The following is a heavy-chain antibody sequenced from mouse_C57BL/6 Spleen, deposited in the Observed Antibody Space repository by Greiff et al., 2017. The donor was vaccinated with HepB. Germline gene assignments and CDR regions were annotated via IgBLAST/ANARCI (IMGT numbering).Heavy chain of an antibody. CDR3: ARLYDGDSWFAY. J-gene: IGHJ3*01. CDR1: GYTFTDYN. V-gene: IGHV1-18*01. D-gene: IGHD1-1*01. Sequence: EVQVVESGPELVKPGASVKIPCKASGYTFTDYNMDWVKQSHGKSLEWIGDINPNNGGTIYNQKFKGKATLTVDKSSSTAYMELRSLTSEDTAVYYCARLYDGDSWFAYWGQGTLVTVSA. CDR2: INPNNGGT.